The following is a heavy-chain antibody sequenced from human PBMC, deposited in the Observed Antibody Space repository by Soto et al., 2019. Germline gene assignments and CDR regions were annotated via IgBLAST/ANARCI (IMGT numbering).Heavy chain of an antibody. D-gene: IGHD3-16*01. CDR2: TYYRSQWFN. CDR1: GDSVSSNIVT. V-gene: IGHV6-1*01. CDR3: ARLTGTTSFVG. J-gene: IGHJ4*02. Sequence: PSQTLSLTCAISGDSVSSNIVTWDWIRQSPSRGLEWLGRTYYRSQWFNDYAVSVKSRMTINADTSKNQFSLQLNYVTPEDTAVYYCARLTGTTSFVGGGQRTPVTVSS.